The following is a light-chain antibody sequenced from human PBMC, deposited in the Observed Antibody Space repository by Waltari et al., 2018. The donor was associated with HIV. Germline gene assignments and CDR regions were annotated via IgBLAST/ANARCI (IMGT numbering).Light chain of an antibody. J-gene: IGKJ2*01. CDR3: QQYETYYT. Sequence: DIKMTQSPSVLSASLGDRITISCRASQKVNTWVAWYQKKPGKATKLLIHTASTLARGVPSRFRCRGAGAVFTRTIAGLQPDDYATYYCQQYETYYTFGLGTNVE. V-gene: IGKV1-5*03. CDR1: QKVNTW. CDR2: TAS.